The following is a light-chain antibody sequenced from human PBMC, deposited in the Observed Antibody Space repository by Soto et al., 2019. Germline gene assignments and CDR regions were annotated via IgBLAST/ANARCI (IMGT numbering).Light chain of an antibody. CDR3: QQSYSTPPFT. V-gene: IGKV1-39*01. CDR2: AAS. Sequence: DIQMTQFPSSLSASVGDRVTNTCRASQSIIIYLNWYQQKPGKAPKLLIYAASSLQSGVPSRFSGSGSGTDFTLTISSLQPEDFATYYCQQSYSTPPFTFGPGTKVDIK. CDR1: QSIIIY. J-gene: IGKJ3*01.